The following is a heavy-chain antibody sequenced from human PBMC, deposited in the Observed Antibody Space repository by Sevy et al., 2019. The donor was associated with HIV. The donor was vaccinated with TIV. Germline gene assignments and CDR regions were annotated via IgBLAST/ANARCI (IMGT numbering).Heavy chain of an antibody. J-gene: IGHJ6*02. CDR1: GDSVSSNSAA. CDR2: TYYRSKWYN. V-gene: IGHV6-1*01. D-gene: IGHD1-7*01. CDR3: ARDLLYNWNYGDYGMDV. Sequence: SQTLSLTCAISGDSVSSNSAAWNWIRQSPSRGLEWMGRTYYRSKWYNDYAVSVKSRITINPDTSKNQFSLQLNSVTPEDTAVYYCARDLLYNWNYGDYGMDVWGQGTTVTVSS.